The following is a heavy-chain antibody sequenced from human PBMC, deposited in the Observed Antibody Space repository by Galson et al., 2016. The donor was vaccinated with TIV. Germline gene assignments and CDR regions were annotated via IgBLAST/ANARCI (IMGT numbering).Heavy chain of an antibody. V-gene: IGHV3-66*02. CDR2: ISSGGST. Sequence: SLRLSCAASGLIVSNNYMSWVRQAPGKGLEWVSLISSGGSTSYSDSVKGRFTISRDNSKNTLYLQMNSLRPEDTAVYYCARDRRHCGNECYLYYYYGMDVWGQGAKVTVSS. CDR1: GLIVSNNY. CDR3: ARDRRHCGNECYLYYYYGMDV. J-gene: IGHJ6*02. D-gene: IGHD2-21*01.